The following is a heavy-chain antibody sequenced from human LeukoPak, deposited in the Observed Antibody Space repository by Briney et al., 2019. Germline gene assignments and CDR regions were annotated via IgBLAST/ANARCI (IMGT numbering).Heavy chain of an antibody. D-gene: IGHD3-22*01. CDR1: GFTFSSYW. V-gene: IGHV3-74*01. CDR3: ARDIRGYDSSGNNWFDP. Sequence: PGGSLRLSCAASGFTFSSYWTHWVRQAPGKGLVWVSRINSDGSSTSYADSVKGRFTISRDNAKNTLYLQMNSLRAEDTAVYYCARDIRGYDSSGNNWFDPWGQGTLVTVSS. CDR2: INSDGSST. J-gene: IGHJ5*02.